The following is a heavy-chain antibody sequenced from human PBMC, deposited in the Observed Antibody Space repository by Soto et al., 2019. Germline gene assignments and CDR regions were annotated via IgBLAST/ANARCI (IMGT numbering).Heavy chain of an antibody. D-gene: IGHD3-9*01. CDR3: ARRTIFWTYLH. Sequence: QVQLQQWGAGLLKPSETLSLTCAVYGGSFSGYYWSWIGQPPGKGLEWIGEINHSGSTNYNPSLKSRVTISVDTSKNQFSLKLSSVTAADTAVYYCARRTIFWTYLHWGQGTLVTVSS. J-gene: IGHJ4*02. V-gene: IGHV4-34*01. CDR2: INHSGST. CDR1: GGSFSGYY.